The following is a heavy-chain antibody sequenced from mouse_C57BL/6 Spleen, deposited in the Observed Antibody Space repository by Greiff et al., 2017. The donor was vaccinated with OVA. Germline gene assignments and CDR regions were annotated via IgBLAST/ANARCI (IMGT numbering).Heavy chain of an antibody. CDR3: TREGVRSFAY. J-gene: IGHJ3*01. D-gene: IGHD1-1*01. V-gene: IGHV1-15*01. CDR2: IDPETGGT. Sequence: QVQLQQSGAELVRPGASVTLSCKASGYTFTDYEMHWVKQTPVHGLEWIGAIDPETGGTAYNQKFKGKAILTADKSSSTAYMELRSLTSEDSAVYYCTREGVRSFAYWGQGTLVTVSA. CDR1: GYTFTDYE.